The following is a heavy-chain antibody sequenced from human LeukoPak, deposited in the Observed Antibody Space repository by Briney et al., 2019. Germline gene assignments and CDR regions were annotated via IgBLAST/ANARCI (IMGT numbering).Heavy chain of an antibody. CDR1: GYTFTSYY. CDR2: INPSGGST. Sequence: ASVKVSCKASGYTFTSYYMHWVRQAPGQGLEWMGIINPSGGSTSYAQKFQGRVTMTRDTSTSTVYMELSSLRSEDTAVYYCARDGFDYSISNWFDPWGQGTLVTVSS. CDR3: ARDGFDYSISNWFDP. D-gene: IGHD4-11*01. V-gene: IGHV1-46*01. J-gene: IGHJ5*02.